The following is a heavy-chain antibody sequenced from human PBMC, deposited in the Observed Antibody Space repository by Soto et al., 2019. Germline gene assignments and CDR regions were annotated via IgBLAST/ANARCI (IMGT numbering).Heavy chain of an antibody. CDR3: ARGEVYYDFWSGYYHPFDP. J-gene: IGHJ5*02. CDR1: GFTVSSNY. V-gene: IGHV3-66*01. CDR2: IYSGGST. Sequence: GGSLRLSCAASGFTVSSNYMSWVRQAPGKGLEWVSVIYSGGSTYYADSVKGRFTISRDNSKNTLYLQMNSLRAEDTAVYYCARGEVYYDFWSGYYHPFDPWGQGTLVTVSS. D-gene: IGHD3-3*01.